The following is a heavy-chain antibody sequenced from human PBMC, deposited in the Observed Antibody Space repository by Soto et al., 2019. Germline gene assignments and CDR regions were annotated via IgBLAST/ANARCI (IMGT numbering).Heavy chain of an antibody. D-gene: IGHD2-15*01. CDR1: GFTFTDYY. CDR3: ARVVGYCSGGSCQNGCDP. J-gene: IGHJ5*02. Sequence: QVQLVESGGGLVKPGGSLSLSCAASGFTFTDYYMSWIRQAPGKGLEWVSYSSSSGGTIYYADSVKGRFTISRDNAKNSLYLQMNSLRAEDTAVYYCARVVGYCSGGSCQNGCDPWGQGTRVTVSS. V-gene: IGHV3-11*01. CDR2: SSSSGGTI.